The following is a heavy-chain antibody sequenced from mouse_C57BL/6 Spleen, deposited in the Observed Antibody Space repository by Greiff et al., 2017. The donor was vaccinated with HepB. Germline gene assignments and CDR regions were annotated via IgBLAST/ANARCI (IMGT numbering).Heavy chain of an antibody. J-gene: IGHJ2*01. D-gene: IGHD1-1*01. V-gene: IGHV14-1*01. Sequence: EVQLQQSGAELVRPGASVKLSCTASGFNIKDYYMHWVKQRPEQGLEWIGRIDPEDGDTEYAPKFQGKATMTADTSSNTAYLQLSSLTSEDTAVYYWPIHYYASSYYFDYWGQGTTLTVSS. CDR3: PIHYYASSYYFDY. CDR1: GFNIKDYY. CDR2: IDPEDGDT.